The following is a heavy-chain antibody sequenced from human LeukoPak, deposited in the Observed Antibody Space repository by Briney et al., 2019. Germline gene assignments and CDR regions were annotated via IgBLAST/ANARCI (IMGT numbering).Heavy chain of an antibody. CDR3: ARDLGYDGFDWAP. CDR2: VYYGGST. Sequence: SETLSLTCAVSGASINDFYWTWIRQPSGKGLEWIGYVYYGGSTNSNPTLKSRLTISVDTSKNRISLNLTSVTAADAAVYYCARDLGYDGFDWAPWGQGTLVTVSS. V-gene: IGHV4-59*12. D-gene: IGHD5-12*01. J-gene: IGHJ5*02. CDR1: GASINDFY.